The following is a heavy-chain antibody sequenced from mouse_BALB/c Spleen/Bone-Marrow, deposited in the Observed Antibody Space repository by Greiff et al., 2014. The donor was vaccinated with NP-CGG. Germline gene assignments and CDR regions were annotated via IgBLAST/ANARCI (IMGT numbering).Heavy chain of an antibody. CDR3: ARDHCDH. V-gene: IGHV1-9*01. Sequence: VQLVESGAELMKPGASVKISCKATGYTFSSYWIEWIKQRPGHGLEWIGEILPGSVTTNYNGRFKGKATFTADTSSNTAYMQLSSLTAEDSAVYYCARDHCDHWGPGTTLTVSS. CDR2: ILPGSVTT. CDR1: GYTFSSYW. J-gene: IGHJ2*01. D-gene: IGHD1-2*01.